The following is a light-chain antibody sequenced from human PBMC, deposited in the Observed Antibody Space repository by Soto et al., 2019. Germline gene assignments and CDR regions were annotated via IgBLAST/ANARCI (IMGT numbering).Light chain of an antibody. Sequence: DIQMTQSPTSLSASVGDRVAITCLASQTINKNLNWYRHKLGKAPELLIYDASDSQAGVPSRFSGSGSGTDFTLIISGLQPEDFATYYCQQSYNSPYTFGQGTKVDIK. CDR2: DAS. V-gene: IGKV1-39*01. CDR1: QTINKN. CDR3: QQSYNSPYT. J-gene: IGKJ2*01.